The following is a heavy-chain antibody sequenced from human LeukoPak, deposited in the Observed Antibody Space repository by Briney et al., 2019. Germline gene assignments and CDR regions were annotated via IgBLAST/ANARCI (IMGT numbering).Heavy chain of an antibody. J-gene: IGHJ4*02. D-gene: IGHD6-6*01. CDR2: IYYSGST. V-gene: IGHV4-39*02. CDR1: GGSISSTNYY. CDR3: ARGLRQLVRSWHY. Sequence: SETLSLTCTVSGGSISSTNYYWGWIRQPPGKGLEWIGSIYYSGSTYYNPSLKSRVTISVDTSKNHFSLKLSSVTAADTAVYYCARGLRQLVRSWHYWGQGTLVTVSS.